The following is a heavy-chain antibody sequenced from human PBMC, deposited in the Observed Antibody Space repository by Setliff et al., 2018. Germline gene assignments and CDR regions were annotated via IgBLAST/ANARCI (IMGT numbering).Heavy chain of an antibody. Sequence: PSETLSLTCTVSGGSISSSSYYWGWIRQPPGKGLEWIGSIYYSGITYYNPSLKSRVTISVDTSKNQFSLKRSSVAAADTARYYCARAFTYYNFWSGYGYGMDVWGQGTTVTVSS. D-gene: IGHD3-3*01. J-gene: IGHJ6*02. CDR3: ARAFTYYNFWSGYGYGMDV. CDR1: GGSISSSSYY. CDR2: IYYSGIT. V-gene: IGHV4-39*01.